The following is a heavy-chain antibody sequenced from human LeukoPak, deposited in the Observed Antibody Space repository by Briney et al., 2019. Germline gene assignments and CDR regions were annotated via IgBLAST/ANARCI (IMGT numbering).Heavy chain of an antibody. V-gene: IGHV3-74*01. CDR2: INDDGSDT. CDR3: AKDHLAAAGPPFDY. CDR1: GFTFKLYW. J-gene: IGHJ4*02. Sequence: GGSLRLSCAVSGFTFKLYWMHWVRQAPGKGPVWVSRINDDGSDTTYADSVKGRFTISRDNSKNTLYLQMNSLRAEDTAVYYCAKDHLAAAGPPFDYWGQGTLVTVSS. D-gene: IGHD6-13*01.